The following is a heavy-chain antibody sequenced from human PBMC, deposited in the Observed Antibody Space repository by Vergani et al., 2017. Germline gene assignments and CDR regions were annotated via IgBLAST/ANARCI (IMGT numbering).Heavy chain of an antibody. CDR1: GGTFSSNS. J-gene: IGHJ6*02. Sequence: QGQLAQSGAEVKKPGSSVKVSCKASGGTFSSNSISWVRQAPGQGLEWMGRIIPIFGTTSYARKFQGRVTILADESTSTAYMELSSLRSEDTAVYYCATGPHYDILTGLMDVWGQGTTVTVSS. CDR3: ATGPHYDILTGLMDV. V-gene: IGHV1-69*13. D-gene: IGHD3-9*01. CDR2: IIPIFGTT.